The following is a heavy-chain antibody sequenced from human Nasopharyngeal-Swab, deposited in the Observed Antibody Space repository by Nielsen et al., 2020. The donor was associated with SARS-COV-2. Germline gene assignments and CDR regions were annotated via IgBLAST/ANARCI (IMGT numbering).Heavy chain of an antibody. J-gene: IGHJ5*02. CDR1: GGSSSGYY. V-gene: IGHV4-34*01. Sequence: SETLSLTCAVYGGSSSGYYWSWIRQPPGKGLEWIGEINHSGSTNYNPSLKSRVTISVDTSKNQFSLKLSSVTAADTAVCYCARGGAAAGTGVWWFDPWGQGTLVTVSS. CDR2: INHSGST. CDR3: ARGGAAAGTGVWWFDP. D-gene: IGHD6-13*01.